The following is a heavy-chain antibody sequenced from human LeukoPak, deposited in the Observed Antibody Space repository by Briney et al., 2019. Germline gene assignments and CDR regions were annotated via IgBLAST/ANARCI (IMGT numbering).Heavy chain of an antibody. CDR2: IYHSGST. D-gene: IGHD2-15*01. CDR3: ARAAPKVVVVAATLSHFDY. V-gene: IGHV4-30-2*01. CDR1: GGSISSGGYS. Sequence: SQTLSLTCAVSGGSISSGGYSWSWIRQPPGKGLEWIGYIYHSGSTYYNPSLKSQVTISVDTSKNQFSLKLSSVTAADTAVYYCARAAPKVVVVAATLSHFDYWGQGTLVTVSS. J-gene: IGHJ4*02.